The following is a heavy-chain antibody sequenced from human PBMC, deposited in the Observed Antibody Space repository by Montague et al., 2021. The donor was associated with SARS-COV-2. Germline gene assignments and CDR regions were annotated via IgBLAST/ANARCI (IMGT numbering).Heavy chain of an antibody. CDR2: VNQSGTT. CDR3: ARGRRSVVVTGAGPAGRAFDI. J-gene: IGHJ3*02. V-gene: IGHV4-34*01. D-gene: IGHD2-21*02. CDR1: GGSFSNYY. Sequence: SETLSLTCAISGGSFSNYYWSWIRQPPGKGLEWIGEVNQSGTTIYNPSVKSGVTISEDTSKNQFYLRLNSVTAADTAVYYCARGRRSVVVTGAGPAGRAFDIWGQGTMVTVSS.